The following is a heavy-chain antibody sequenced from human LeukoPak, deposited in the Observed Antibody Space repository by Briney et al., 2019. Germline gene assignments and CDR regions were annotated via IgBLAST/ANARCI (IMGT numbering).Heavy chain of an antibody. CDR3: AREERAETDTLLIFVDR. V-gene: IGHV3-23*01. J-gene: IGHJ4*02. CDR2: IGGSGDDT. Sequence: GGSLRLSCAASGFSFSTSSMCWVRQTPEKGLEWVSAIGGSGDDTFYAASVKGRFTISRDNSKNTLSLQMNSLRPEDMGIYYCAREERAETDTLLIFVDRWGQGTLVTISS. D-gene: IGHD1-1*01. CDR1: GFSFSTSS.